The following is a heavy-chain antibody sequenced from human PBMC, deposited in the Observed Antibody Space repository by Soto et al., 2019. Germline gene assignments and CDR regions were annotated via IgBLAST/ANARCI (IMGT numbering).Heavy chain of an antibody. CDR2: ISYSGTT. Sequence: QVQLQESGPGLVKPSQALSLICTVSGGSIRSDDYYWSWIRQPPGKGLEWIGYISYSGTTYYNPSLRSRLSISVDTSNNQFSLKLNSVTFADTAVYYCARVAFEGQARYLFYGMDVWGQGTTVTVSS. CDR3: ARVAFEGQARYLFYGMDV. V-gene: IGHV4-31*03. CDR1: GGSIRSDDYY. D-gene: IGHD1-26*01. J-gene: IGHJ6*02.